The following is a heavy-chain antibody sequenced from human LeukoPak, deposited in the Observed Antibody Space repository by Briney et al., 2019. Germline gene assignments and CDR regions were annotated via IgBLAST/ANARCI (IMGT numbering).Heavy chain of an antibody. Sequence: GGSLRLSCAASGFTFSSYAMHWVRQAPGKGLEWVAVISYDGSNKYYADSAKGRFTISRDNSKNTLYLQMNSLRAEDTAVYYCAREGREQWLVRFDYWGQGTLVTVSS. CDR3: AREGREQWLVRFDY. J-gene: IGHJ4*02. CDR2: ISYDGSNK. CDR1: GFTFSSYA. V-gene: IGHV3-30*04. D-gene: IGHD6-19*01.